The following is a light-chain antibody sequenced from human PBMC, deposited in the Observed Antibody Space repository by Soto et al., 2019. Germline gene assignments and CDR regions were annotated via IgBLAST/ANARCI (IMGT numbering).Light chain of an antibody. Sequence: DIQMTQSPSSLSASVGDRVTITCRASQGISNYLAWYQQKPGKAPKLLIYAAFTLHSGVPSRFRGSGSGTDFTLTISSLLPEDVATYYCQNYNNAPLTWTFGQGTRVEIK. CDR1: QGISNY. J-gene: IGKJ1*01. CDR3: QNYNNAPLTWT. V-gene: IGKV1-27*01. CDR2: AAF.